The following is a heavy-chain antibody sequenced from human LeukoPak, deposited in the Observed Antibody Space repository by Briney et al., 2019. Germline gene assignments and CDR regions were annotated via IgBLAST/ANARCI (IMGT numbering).Heavy chain of an antibody. CDR3: ARDPHYYDSSGSPNAFDI. CDR1: GFTFSSYS. J-gene: IGHJ3*02. Sequence: GGSLRLSCAASGFTFSSYSMNWVRQAPGKGLEWVSSISSSSSYIYYADSVKGRFTISRDNAKNSLYLQMNSLRAEDTAVYYCARDPHYYDSSGSPNAFDIWGQGTMVTVSS. CDR2: ISSSSSYI. D-gene: IGHD3-22*01. V-gene: IGHV3-21*01.